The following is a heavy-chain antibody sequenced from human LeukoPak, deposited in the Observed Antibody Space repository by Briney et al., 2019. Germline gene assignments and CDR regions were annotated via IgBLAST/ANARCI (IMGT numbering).Heavy chain of an antibody. Sequence: GGSLRLFCAASGFSFINYGMHWVRQAPDRGLEWVAFIRHDGIQKYYADSVKGRFTISRDDSENTVYLQMHSLKPDDTAAYFCAKASGGSAYGLDYWGQGTLVTV. CDR2: IRHDGIQK. CDR3: AKASGGSAYGLDY. D-gene: IGHD3-10*01. CDR1: GFSFINYG. V-gene: IGHV3-30*02. J-gene: IGHJ4*02.